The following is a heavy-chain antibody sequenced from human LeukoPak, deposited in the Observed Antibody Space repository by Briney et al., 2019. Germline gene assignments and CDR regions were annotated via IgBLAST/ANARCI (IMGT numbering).Heavy chain of an antibody. CDR1: GFTFSSYG. D-gene: IGHD3-10*01. Sequence: GGSLRLSCAASGFTFSSYGMHWVRQAPGKGLEWVAFIRYDGSNKYYADSVKGRFTISRDDSKNTAYLQMNSLKTEDTAVYYCTRRGVYYYYMDVWGKGTTVTISS. CDR2: IRYDGSNK. V-gene: IGHV3-30*02. J-gene: IGHJ6*03. CDR3: TRRGVYYYYMDV.